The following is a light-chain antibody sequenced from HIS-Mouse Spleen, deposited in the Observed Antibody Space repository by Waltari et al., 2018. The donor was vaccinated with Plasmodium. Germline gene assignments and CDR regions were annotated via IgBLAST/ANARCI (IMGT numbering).Light chain of an antibody. J-gene: IGLJ3*02. Sequence: SYELTQPSSVSVSPGQTARITCSGDVLAKKYARWFQQMPGQAPVLVIYKDSERPSGIPERFSGSSSGTTVTLTISGAQVEDEADYYCYSAADNNWVFGGGTKLTVL. CDR2: KDS. V-gene: IGLV3-27*01. CDR1: VLAKKY. CDR3: YSAADNNWV.